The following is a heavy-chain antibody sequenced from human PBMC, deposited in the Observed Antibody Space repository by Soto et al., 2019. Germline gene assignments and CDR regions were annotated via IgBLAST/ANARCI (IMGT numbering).Heavy chain of an antibody. CDR3: ARGSGWYLVINGMDV. J-gene: IGHJ6*02. D-gene: IGHD6-19*01. CDR1: GYTVTSYD. Sequence: ASVKVSCKASGYTVTSYDINWVRQPTGQGLEQKGWMNPNRGNPGYDQKFQGRGTVTRNPSINTANMELSSLRSEDTAVYYCARGSGWYLVINGMDVWGQGTTVTVSS. V-gene: IGHV1-8*01. CDR2: MNPNRGNP.